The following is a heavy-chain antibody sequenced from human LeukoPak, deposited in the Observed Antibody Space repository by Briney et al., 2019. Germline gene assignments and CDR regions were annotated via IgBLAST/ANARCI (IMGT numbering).Heavy chain of an antibody. D-gene: IGHD4/OR15-4a*01. CDR1: GFTVSSNS. V-gene: IGHV3-53*01. CDR3: ARRAGAYSHPYDY. Sequence: GGSLRLSCTVSGFTVSSNSTSWVRQAPGKGLEWVSFIYSDNTHYSDSVKGRFTISRDSSKNTLYLQMNSLRAEDTAVYYCARRAGAYSHPYDYWGQGTLVTVSS. J-gene: IGHJ4*02. CDR2: IYSDNT.